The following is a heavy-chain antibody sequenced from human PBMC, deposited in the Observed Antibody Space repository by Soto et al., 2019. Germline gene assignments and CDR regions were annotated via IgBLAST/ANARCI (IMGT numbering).Heavy chain of an antibody. D-gene: IGHD2-2*01. CDR3: ARGTGWCSSTSCYSSPVYYFDY. Sequence: QVQLVQSGAEVKKPGSSVKVSCKASGGTFSSYAISWVRQAPGQGLEWMGGIIPIFGTANYAQKFQGRVTITADESTSTAYMELSSLRSEDTAVYYCARGTGWCSSTSCYSSPVYYFDYWGQGTLVTVSS. V-gene: IGHV1-69*01. CDR1: GGTFSSYA. J-gene: IGHJ4*02. CDR2: IIPIFGTA.